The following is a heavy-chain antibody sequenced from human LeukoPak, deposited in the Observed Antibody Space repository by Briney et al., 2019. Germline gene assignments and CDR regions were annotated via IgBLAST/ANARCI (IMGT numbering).Heavy chain of an antibody. J-gene: IGHJ3*02. CDR1: GFTVSSNY. CDR2: IHSGGST. V-gene: IGHV3-66*01. Sequence: GGSLRLSCAASGFTVSSNYMSWVRQAPGKGLEWVSVIHSGGSTYYADSVKCRFTISRDNSKNTLYLQMNSLRAEDTAVYYCARDDQGAFDIWGQGTMVTVSS. CDR3: ARDDQGAFDI. D-gene: IGHD2-2*01.